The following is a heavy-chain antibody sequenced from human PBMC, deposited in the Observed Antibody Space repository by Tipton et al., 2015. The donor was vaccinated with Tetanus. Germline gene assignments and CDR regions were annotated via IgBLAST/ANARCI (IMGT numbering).Heavy chain of an antibody. CDR3: ARGSVVPAATTYYGMDV. J-gene: IGHJ6*02. CDR1: GFTFSSYA. Sequence: SLRLSCAASGFTFSSYAMHWVRQAPGKGLEWVAVISYDGSNKYYADSVKGRFTISRDNSKNTLYLQMNSLRAEDTAVYYCARGSVVPAATTYYGMDVWGQGTTVTVSS. CDR2: ISYDGSNK. D-gene: IGHD2-2*01. V-gene: IGHV3-30-3*01.